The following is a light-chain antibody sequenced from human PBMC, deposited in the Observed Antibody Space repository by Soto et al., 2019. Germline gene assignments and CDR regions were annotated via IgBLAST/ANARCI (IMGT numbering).Light chain of an antibody. CDR1: SSDVGGYNY. CDR2: EVY. Sequence: QPVLPQPPSASGSPGQSVTISCTGTSSDVGGYNYVSWYQHHPGKAPKLIIYEVYKRPSGVPDRFSGSKSGNTAALTVSGLQAEDEADYYCSSYVGTNSYVFGTGTKVTVL. V-gene: IGLV2-8*01. J-gene: IGLJ1*01. CDR3: SSYVGTNSYV.